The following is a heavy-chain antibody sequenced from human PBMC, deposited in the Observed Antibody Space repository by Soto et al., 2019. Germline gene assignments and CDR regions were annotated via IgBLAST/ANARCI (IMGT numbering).Heavy chain of an antibody. V-gene: IGHV3-33*01. Sequence: GSLRLSCAASGFTFSSYGMHWVRQAPGKGLEWVAVIWYDGSNKYYADSVKGRFTISRDNSKNTLYLQMNSLRAEDTAVYYCASFGYYYDSSGSSWAYYGMDVWGQGTTVTVSS. CDR1: GFTFSSYG. CDR2: IWYDGSNK. J-gene: IGHJ6*02. D-gene: IGHD3-22*01. CDR3: ASFGYYYDSSGSSWAYYGMDV.